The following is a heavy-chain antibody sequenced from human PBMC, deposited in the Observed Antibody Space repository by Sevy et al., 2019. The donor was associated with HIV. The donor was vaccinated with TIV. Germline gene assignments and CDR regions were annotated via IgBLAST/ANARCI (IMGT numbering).Heavy chain of an antibody. D-gene: IGHD4-17*01. J-gene: IGHJ6*03. Sequence: SETLSLTCAVSGGSMSSGGYSWSWIRQPPGKGLEGIGYIFHSGSTYSNPSLKSRVTISVDRSKNQFSLNLSSVTAADTAVYYGARDGCYGDYDRGYYSYYMDVWGKGTTVTVSS. CDR2: IFHSGST. V-gene: IGHV4-30-2*01. CDR3: ARDGCYGDYDRGYYSYYMDV. CDR1: GGSMSSGGYS.